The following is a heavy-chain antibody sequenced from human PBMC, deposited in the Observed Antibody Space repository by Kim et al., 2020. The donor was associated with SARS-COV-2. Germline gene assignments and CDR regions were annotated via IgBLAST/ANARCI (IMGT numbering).Heavy chain of an antibody. D-gene: IGHD3-10*01. CDR2: IIPIFGTA. CDR3: ARGGMGYSYSGYGSGSPDLDY. V-gene: IGHV1-69*13. J-gene: IGHJ4*02. CDR1: GGTFSSYA. Sequence: SVKVSCKASGGTFSSYAISWVRQAPGQGLEWMGGIIPIFGTANYAQKFQGRVTITADESTSTAYMELSSLRSEDTAVYYCARGGMGYSYSGYGSGSPDLDYWGQGTLVTVSS.